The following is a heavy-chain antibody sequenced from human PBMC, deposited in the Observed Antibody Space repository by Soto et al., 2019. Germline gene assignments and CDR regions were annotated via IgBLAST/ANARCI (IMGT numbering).Heavy chain of an antibody. D-gene: IGHD3-10*01. Sequence: LGESLKISCKGSGYSFTSYWVGWVRQMPGKGLEWMGIIYPGDSDTRYSPSFQGQVTISADKSISTAYLQWSSLKASDTAMYYCARRRYYGSGNTSAFDYWGQGTLVTVSS. CDR1: GYSFTSYW. CDR3: ARRRYYGSGNTSAFDY. CDR2: IYPGDSDT. J-gene: IGHJ4*02. V-gene: IGHV5-51*01.